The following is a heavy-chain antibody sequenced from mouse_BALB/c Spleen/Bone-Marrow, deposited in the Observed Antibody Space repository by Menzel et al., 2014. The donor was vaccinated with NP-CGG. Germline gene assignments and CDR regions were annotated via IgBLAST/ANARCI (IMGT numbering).Heavy chain of an antibody. Sequence: EVMLVESGAELERSGASVKLSCTASGFNIKDYYIHWVKQRPEQGLEWIGWIDPENGDTEYAPKFQGKATMTADTSSNTAYLQLSSLTSVDTAVYYCSDGNFYALDYWGQGTSVTVSS. CDR3: SDGNFYALDY. V-gene: IGHV14-4*02. CDR1: GFNIKDYY. J-gene: IGHJ4*01. CDR2: IDPENGDT. D-gene: IGHD2-1*01.